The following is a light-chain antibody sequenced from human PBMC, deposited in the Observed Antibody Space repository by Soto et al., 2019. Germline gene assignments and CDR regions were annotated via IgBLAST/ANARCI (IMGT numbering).Light chain of an antibody. Sequence: EIVMTQSPGTLSVSPGERATLSCRASQSVNSNYLAWYQQKPGQAPRLLIYRASTRATGISGRFSGSGSGTEFTLTITSLQSEDFAVYYCQQYNEWPITFGQGTRLEIK. CDR1: QSVNSN. J-gene: IGKJ5*01. CDR3: QQYNEWPIT. V-gene: IGKV3-15*01. CDR2: RAS.